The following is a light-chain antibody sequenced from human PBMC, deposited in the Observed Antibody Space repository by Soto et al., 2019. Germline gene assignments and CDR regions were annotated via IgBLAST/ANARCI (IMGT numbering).Light chain of an antibody. CDR3: AAWDDSLSGPLV. Sequence: QSVLTQPPSASGTPGQRVTISCSGSTSSIGSNCVYWYQQLPGTAPKLLIYRNNQRPSGVPDRLSGSKSGTSASLAISGLRSEDEADYCCAAWDDSLSGPLVFGTGTKLTVL. V-gene: IGLV1-47*01. CDR1: TSSIGSNC. J-gene: IGLJ1*01. CDR2: RNN.